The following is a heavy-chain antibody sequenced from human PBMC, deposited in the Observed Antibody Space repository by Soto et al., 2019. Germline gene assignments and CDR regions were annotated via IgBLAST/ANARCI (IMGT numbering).Heavy chain of an antibody. D-gene: IGHD6-13*01. Sequence: EVQLEESGGGLVQPGGSLRLSCAASGLTISMYWMTWVRQAPGRGLEWVANIKQDGSKKYYLDSVRGRFTISRDNVRNSLYLQMDSLRAEDTALYYCARDVSPGSSSLYLDAFDIWGQGTMVIVSS. CDR2: IKQDGSKK. V-gene: IGHV3-7*05. CDR1: GLTISMYW. CDR3: ARDVSPGSSSLYLDAFDI. J-gene: IGHJ3*02.